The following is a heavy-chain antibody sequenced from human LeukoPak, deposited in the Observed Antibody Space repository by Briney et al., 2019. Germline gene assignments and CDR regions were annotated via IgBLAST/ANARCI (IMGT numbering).Heavy chain of an antibody. CDR1: GYTFTSYY. CDR2: INANSGDT. V-gene: IGHV1-2*02. Sequence: ASVKVSCKASGYTFTSYYMHWVRQAPGQGLEWMGWINANSGDTRYAQKFQGRVSMTRDTSISTVYMELTRLRSDDTAVFYCARARRGDSYGFDFWGQGTLVTVSS. J-gene: IGHJ4*02. D-gene: IGHD3-10*01. CDR3: ARARRGDSYGFDF.